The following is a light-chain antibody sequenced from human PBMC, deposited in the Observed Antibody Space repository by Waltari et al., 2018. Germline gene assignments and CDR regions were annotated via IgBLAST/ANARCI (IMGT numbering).Light chain of an antibody. J-gene: IGLJ1*01. Sequence: QSALTQPPSASGSPGQSVTISCTGTSSDVGAYNYVSWYQQYPDQAPKLMIYEVTNRPSGVPDGFTGSKSGNTASLTVSGLQAEDDADYYCISYAGNNKYVLGAGTKVTVL. CDR2: EVT. CDR1: SSDVGAYNY. CDR3: ISYAGNNKYV. V-gene: IGLV2-8*01.